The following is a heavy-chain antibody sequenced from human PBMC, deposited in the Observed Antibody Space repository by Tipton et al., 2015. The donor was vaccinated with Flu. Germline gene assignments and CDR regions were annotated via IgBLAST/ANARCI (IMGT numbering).Heavy chain of an antibody. V-gene: IGHV3-7*01. Sequence: SLRLSCAASGFTLSSYWMNWVRQAPGKGLEWVANIKQDGSEKYYVDSVKGRFTISRDNAKNSLYLQMNSLRAEDTAVYYCARAVGAAAAHWGQGTLVTVSS. CDR1: GFTLSSYW. CDR3: ARAVGAAAAH. D-gene: IGHD6-13*01. J-gene: IGHJ4*02. CDR2: IKQDGSEK.